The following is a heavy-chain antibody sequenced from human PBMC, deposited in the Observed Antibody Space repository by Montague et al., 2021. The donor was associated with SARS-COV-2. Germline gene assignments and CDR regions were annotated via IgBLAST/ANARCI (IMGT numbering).Heavy chain of an antibody. Sequence: SETLSLTCGVYGGSFSGYFWTWIRQPPGKVLEWIGEINDGGSVTYNPSLKSRLTMSVDTSKEQFSLNLTSVAAADMAVYYCARTSKMDDYVWGSYRFTASDTWGQGTMVIVSS. CDR3: ARTSKMDDYVWGSYRFTASDT. CDR2: INDGGSV. D-gene: IGHD3-16*02. J-gene: IGHJ3*02. V-gene: IGHV4-34*01. CDR1: GGSFSGYF.